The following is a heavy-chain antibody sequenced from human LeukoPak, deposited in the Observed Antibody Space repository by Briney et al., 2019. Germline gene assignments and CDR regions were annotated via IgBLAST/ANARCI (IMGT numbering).Heavy chain of an antibody. Sequence: SETLSLTCTVSGGSISGYYWSWIRRPPGKGLEWIGHIYYSGSADYNASLKSRATMFVDTSKNEFSLTLRSVTAADTAVYYCARSLGHYYDFWSGYYYPDWGQGTLVTVSS. CDR3: ARSLGHYYDFWSGYYYPD. CDR2: IYYSGSA. CDR1: GGSISGYY. V-gene: IGHV4-59*01. D-gene: IGHD3-3*01. J-gene: IGHJ4*02.